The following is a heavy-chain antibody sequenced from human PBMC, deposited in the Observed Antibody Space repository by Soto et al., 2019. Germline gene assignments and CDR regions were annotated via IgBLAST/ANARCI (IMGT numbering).Heavy chain of an antibody. Sequence: VGSLRLSCAASGLTFSGYTMNWVRQAPGKGLEWVSSITSGSSYIYYADSVKGRFTISRDNAKNSLYLQINSLRAEDTAMYYCARSSFDYWGQGTLVTVSS. V-gene: IGHV3-21*01. CDR2: ITSGSSYI. CDR1: GLTFSGYT. J-gene: IGHJ4*02. CDR3: ARSSFDY.